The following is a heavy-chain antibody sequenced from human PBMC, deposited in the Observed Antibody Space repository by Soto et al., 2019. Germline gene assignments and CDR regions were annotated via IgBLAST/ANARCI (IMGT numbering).Heavy chain of an antibody. CDR1: GFTFSNAW. CDR3: TAMYYDILTGLYYFDY. V-gene: IGHV3-15*01. D-gene: IGHD3-9*01. Sequence: GGSLRLSCAASGFTFSNAWMSWVRQAPGKGLKWVGRIKSKTDGGTTDYAAPVKGRFTISRDDSKNTLYLQMNSLKTEDTAVYYCTAMYYDILTGLYYFDYWGQGTLVTVSS. CDR2: IKSKTDGGTT. J-gene: IGHJ4*02.